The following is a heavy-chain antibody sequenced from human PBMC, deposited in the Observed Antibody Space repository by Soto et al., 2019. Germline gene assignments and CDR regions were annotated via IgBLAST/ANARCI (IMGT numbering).Heavy chain of an antibody. CDR3: ARDPTNDYGDDTFDY. CDR2: IIPSYDRT. Sequence: QVPLLQSGSEVKKPGSSVKVSCKASGDAFQSYAIHWVRQAPGQGLEYMGRIIPSYDRTKYAQKFQGRLTVTADMYTSTVYMELSSLRSEDTAVYYCARDPTNDYGDDTFDYWGQGTKVIVSS. D-gene: IGHD4-17*01. CDR1: GDAFQSYA. V-gene: IGHV1-69*06. J-gene: IGHJ4*02.